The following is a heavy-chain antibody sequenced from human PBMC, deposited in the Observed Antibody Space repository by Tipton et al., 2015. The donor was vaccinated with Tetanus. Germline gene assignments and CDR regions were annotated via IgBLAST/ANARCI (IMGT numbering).Heavy chain of an antibody. J-gene: IGHJ6*02. CDR2: ITFDGSTK. Sequence: SLRLSCAASGFTFSRYAMHWVRQAPGKGLEWVAVITFDGSTKYYADSVKGRFTLSRDNSQNTVHLQLNSLRAEDTAVYYCARDYTSYYAYYGMDVWGQGTTVTVSS. CDR3: ARDYTSYYAYYGMDV. D-gene: IGHD3-16*01. CDR1: GFTFSRYA. V-gene: IGHV3-30-3*01.